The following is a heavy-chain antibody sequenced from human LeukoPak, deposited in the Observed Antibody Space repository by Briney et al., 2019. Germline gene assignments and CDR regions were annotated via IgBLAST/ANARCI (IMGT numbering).Heavy chain of an antibody. J-gene: IGHJ3*02. CDR3: ARRWVGYSFDI. Sequence: GESLKISCKGSGYRFTSYWIGWVRQMPGKGLEWMGIVYPGDSNIRYSPSFQGQVTISADKSISTAYLQWSSLKASDTAMYYCARRWVGYSFDIWGQGTTVTVSS. CDR2: VYPGDSNI. CDR1: GYRFTSYW. D-gene: IGHD5-12*01. V-gene: IGHV5-51*01.